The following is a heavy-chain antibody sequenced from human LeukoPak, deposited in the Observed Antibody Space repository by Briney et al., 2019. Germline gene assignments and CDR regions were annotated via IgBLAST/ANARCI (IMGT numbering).Heavy chain of an antibody. J-gene: IGHJ4*02. CDR3: ARDLYNYYFDY. V-gene: IGHV3-7*01. Sequence: GGSLRLSCAASGFIVSNNYMSWVRQAPGKGLEWVAEIKQDGSEKYYVDSVKGRFTISRDNAKNSLSLQMNSLRAEDTAVYYCARDLYNYYFDYWGQGTLVTVSS. CDR1: GFIVSNNY. CDR2: IKQDGSEK. D-gene: IGHD5-24*01.